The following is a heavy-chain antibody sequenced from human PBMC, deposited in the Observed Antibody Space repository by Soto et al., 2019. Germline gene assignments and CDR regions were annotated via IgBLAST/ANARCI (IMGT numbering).Heavy chain of an antibody. Sequence: GGSLRLSCSASGFIFSSYTMYWVRQAPGKGLEYVSASSSNGGSKYDADSVKDRFIISRDNYKNTLYLQMRGLRAEDTAVYYCVKDEYSYAYSAFDIWGQGTMVTVSS. CDR3: VKDEYSYAYSAFDI. V-gene: IGHV3-64D*06. D-gene: IGHD3-16*01. CDR2: SSSNGGSK. J-gene: IGHJ3*02. CDR1: GFIFSSYT.